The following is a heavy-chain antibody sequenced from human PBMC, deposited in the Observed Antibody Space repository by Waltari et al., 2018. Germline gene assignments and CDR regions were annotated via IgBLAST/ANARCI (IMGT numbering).Heavy chain of an antibody. J-gene: IGHJ6*02. CDR1: GGSVSRGRYY. V-gene: IGHV4-61*01. CDR2: IYYSGST. CDR3: ARDDPSLYSYGYPFYYGMDV. Sequence: QVQLQESGPGLVKPSETLSLTCTVSGGSVSRGRYYCLWIRQPPGNGLEWNGYIYYSGSTNYNPSLKSRVTISVDTSKNQFSLKLSSVTAADTAVYYCARDDPSLYSYGYPFYYGMDVWGQGTTVTVSS. D-gene: IGHD5-18*01.